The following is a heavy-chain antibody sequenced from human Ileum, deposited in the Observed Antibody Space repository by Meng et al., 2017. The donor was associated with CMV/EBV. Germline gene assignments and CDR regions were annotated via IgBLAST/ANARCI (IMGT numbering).Heavy chain of an antibody. CDR1: GFTFSSSW. CDR2: MNSDGSTT. CDR3: ARAGEYRFDY. Sequence: GESLKISCAASGFTFSSSWMHWVRQAPGKGLVWVSRMNSDGSTTDHADSVTGRFTISRDNARNTLYLQMNSLRAEDKAVYYCARAGEYRFDYWGQGTLVTVSS. J-gene: IGHJ4*02. D-gene: IGHD2/OR15-2a*01. V-gene: IGHV3-74*01.